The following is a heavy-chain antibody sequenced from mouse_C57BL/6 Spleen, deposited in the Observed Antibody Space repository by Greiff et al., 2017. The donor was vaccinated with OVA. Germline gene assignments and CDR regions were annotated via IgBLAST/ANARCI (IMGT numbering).Heavy chain of an antibody. CDR3: ARSTMVTTSWFAY. J-gene: IGHJ3*01. Sequence: VQLQQLGPGLVQPSQRLSITCTVSGFSLTSYGVHWVRQSPGKGLEWLGVIWSGGSTDYNAAFISRLSISKDNSKSQVFFKMNSLQADDTAIYYCARSTMVTTSWFAYWGQGTLVTVSA. CDR1: GFSLTSYG. V-gene: IGHV2-2*01. D-gene: IGHD2-2*01. CDR2: IWSGGST.